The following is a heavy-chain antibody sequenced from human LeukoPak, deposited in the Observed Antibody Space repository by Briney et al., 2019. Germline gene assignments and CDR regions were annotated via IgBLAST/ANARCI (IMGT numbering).Heavy chain of an antibody. D-gene: IGHD3-22*01. CDR2: INPSGGST. CDR3: ARGGITMIVVVKDTFDP. J-gene: IGHJ5*02. V-gene: IGHV1-46*01. CDR1: GYTFTSYY. Sequence: GASVKVSCKASGYTFTSYYMHWVRQAPGQGLEWMGIINPSGGSTSYAQKFQGRVTMTRDTSTSTVYMELNSLRSEDTAVYYCARGGITMIVVVKDTFDPWGQGTLVTVSS.